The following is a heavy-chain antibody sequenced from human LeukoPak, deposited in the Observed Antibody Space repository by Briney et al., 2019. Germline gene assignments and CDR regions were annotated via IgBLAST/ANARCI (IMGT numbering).Heavy chain of an antibody. Sequence: ASVKVSFKASGYTFTDYYMHWVRQAPGQGLECMGWINPNSGDTNYVQKFQGRVTMTRDTSMSTAYMELSRLRSDDTAVYYCARGGPGIAAAGSLYYFAYWGQGTLATVSS. D-gene: IGHD6-13*01. CDR1: GYTFTDYY. J-gene: IGHJ4*02. CDR3: ARGGPGIAAAGSLYYFAY. V-gene: IGHV1-2*02. CDR2: INPNSGDT.